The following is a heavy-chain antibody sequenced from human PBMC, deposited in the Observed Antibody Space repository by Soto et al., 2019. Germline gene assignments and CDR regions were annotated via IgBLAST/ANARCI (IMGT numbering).Heavy chain of an antibody. V-gene: IGHV1-2*04. Sequence: ASVKVSCKASGYTFTGYYMHWVRQAPGQGLEWMGWINPNSGGTNYAQKFQGWVTMTRDTSISTAYMELSRLRSDDTAVYYCARAYPKNVDSIAFDIWGQGTMVTVSS. CDR2: INPNSGGT. CDR1: GYTFTGYY. CDR3: ARAYPKNVDSIAFDI. D-gene: IGHD3-22*01. J-gene: IGHJ3*02.